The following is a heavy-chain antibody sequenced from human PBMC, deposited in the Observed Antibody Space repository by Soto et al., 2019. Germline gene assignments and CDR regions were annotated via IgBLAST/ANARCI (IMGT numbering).Heavy chain of an antibody. CDR2: IYYSGST. CDR1: GGSISSYY. J-gene: IGHJ6*02. D-gene: IGHD1-7*01. V-gene: IGHV4-59*01. CDR3: AREGLAGTIGLYYYYGMDV. Sequence: QVQLQESGPGLVKPSETLSLTCTVSGGSISSYYWSWIRQPPGKGLEWIGYIYYSGSTNYNPSLKSRGTISVGTSKNQFSLTLSSVTAADTAVYYCAREGLAGTIGLYYYYGMDVWGQGTTVTVSS.